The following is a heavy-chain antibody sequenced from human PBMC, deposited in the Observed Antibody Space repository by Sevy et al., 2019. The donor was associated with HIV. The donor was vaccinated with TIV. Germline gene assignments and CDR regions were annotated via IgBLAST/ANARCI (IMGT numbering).Heavy chain of an antibody. V-gene: IGHV3-30*04. J-gene: IGHJ4*02. CDR1: GCTFPIDS. D-gene: IGHD2-8*01. Sequence: GGSLRLSCVASGCTFPIDSVLWVRQAPGKGREWLTLISYDGNYKDYADSVKGRFTISRDNSNNILYLQMSSLRVEDTALYFCARVAVEYCTNDCYHRFDHWGLGTLVTVSS. CDR2: ISYDGNYK. CDR3: ARVAVEYCTNDCYHRFDH.